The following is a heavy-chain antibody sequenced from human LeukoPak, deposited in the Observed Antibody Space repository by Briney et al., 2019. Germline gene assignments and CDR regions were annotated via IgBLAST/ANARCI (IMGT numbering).Heavy chain of an antibody. D-gene: IGHD6-13*01. J-gene: IGHJ4*02. CDR3: ARDLAAAGGGFDY. V-gene: IGHV3-21*01. CDR2: ISSSSSYI. CDR1: GFTFSSYS. Sequence: PGGSLRLSCAAPGFTFSSYSMNWVRQAPGKGLEWVSSISSSSSYIYYADSVKGRLTISRDNVKNSLYLQMNSLRAEDTAVYYCARDLAAAGGGFDYWGQGTLVTVSS.